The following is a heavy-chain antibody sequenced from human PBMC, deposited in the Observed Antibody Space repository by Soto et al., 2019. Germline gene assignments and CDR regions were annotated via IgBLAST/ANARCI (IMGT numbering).Heavy chain of an antibody. CDR1: GGTFSSYA. D-gene: IGHD6-13*01. Sequence: ASVKVSCKASGGTFSSYAISWVRQAPGQGLEWMGGIIPIFGTANYAQKFQGRVTITADDSTSTAYMELSSLRSEDTAVYYCARDRAAAGIGYYYGMDVWGQGTTVTVSS. V-gene: IGHV1-69*13. CDR3: ARDRAAAGIGYYYGMDV. CDR2: IIPIFGTA. J-gene: IGHJ6*02.